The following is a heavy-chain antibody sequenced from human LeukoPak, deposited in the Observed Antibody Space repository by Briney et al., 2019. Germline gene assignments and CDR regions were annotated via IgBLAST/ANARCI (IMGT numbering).Heavy chain of an antibody. D-gene: IGHD3-10*01. CDR1: GFTFSSYE. CDR2: ISGSGTSI. J-gene: IGHJ4*02. CDR3: ANGDSPFDY. V-gene: IGHV3-48*03. Sequence: GGSLRLSCAASGFTFSSYEMNWVRQAPGKGLEWVSYISGSGTSIYYADSVKGRFTISRDNSKNTLYLQMNSLRAEDTAVYYCANGDSPFDYWGQGTLVTVSS.